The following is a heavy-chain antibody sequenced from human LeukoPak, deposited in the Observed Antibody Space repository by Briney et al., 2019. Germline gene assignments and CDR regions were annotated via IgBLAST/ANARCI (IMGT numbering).Heavy chain of an antibody. CDR2: INHSGST. J-gene: IGHJ4*02. Sequence: SGTLSLTRAVYGGSFSGYYWSWIRQPPGKGLEWIGEINHSGSTNYNPSLKSRVTISVDTSKNQFSLKLSSVTAADTAVYYCASRSGSYYNDYWGQGTLVTVSS. V-gene: IGHV4-34*01. CDR3: ASRSGSYYNDY. D-gene: IGHD3-10*01. CDR1: GGSFSGYY.